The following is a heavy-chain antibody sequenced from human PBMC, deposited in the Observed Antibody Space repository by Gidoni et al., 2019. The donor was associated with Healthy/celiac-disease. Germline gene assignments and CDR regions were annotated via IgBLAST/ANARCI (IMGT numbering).Heavy chain of an antibody. CDR3: ARGWSSTSCWASSHAFDI. Sequence: EVQLVESGGGLIQPGGSLRLPCAASGFPVSSNYMSWVRQAPGKGLEWVAVMYSGGSTYYADSVKGRFTISRDNAKNTLYLQMNSLRAEDTAVYYCARGWSSTSCWASSHAFDIWGQGTMVTVSS. D-gene: IGHD2-2*01. J-gene: IGHJ3*02. CDR2: MYSGGST. V-gene: IGHV3-53*01. CDR1: GFPVSSNY.